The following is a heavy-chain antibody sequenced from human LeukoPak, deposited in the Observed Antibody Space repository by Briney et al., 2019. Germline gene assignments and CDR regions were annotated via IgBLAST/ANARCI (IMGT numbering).Heavy chain of an antibody. J-gene: IGHJ4*02. Sequence: MSSGTLSLTCTVSGGSISSGGYYWSWIRQHPGKGLEWIGYIYYSGSTYYNPSLKSRVTISVDTSKNQFSLKLSSVTAADTAVYYCARVVLAAAIDYWGQGTLVTVSS. CDR2: IYYSGST. V-gene: IGHV4-31*03. CDR3: ARVVLAAAIDY. D-gene: IGHD6-25*01. CDR1: GGSISSGGYY.